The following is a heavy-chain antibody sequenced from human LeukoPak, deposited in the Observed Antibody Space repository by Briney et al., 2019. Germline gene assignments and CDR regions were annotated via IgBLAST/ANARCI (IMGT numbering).Heavy chain of an antibody. Sequence: GGSLRLSCAASGFIFRTYPMSWVRQAPGKGLEWVSAITGSGDKIYYADSVKGRFTISRDNSKNTLYVQVNSLGTEDTAAYYCAKGSYYDSSGSFYFDYWGQGTLVTVSS. J-gene: IGHJ4*02. V-gene: IGHV3-23*01. CDR1: GFIFRTYP. CDR2: ITGSGDKI. D-gene: IGHD3-22*01. CDR3: AKGSYYDSSGSFYFDY.